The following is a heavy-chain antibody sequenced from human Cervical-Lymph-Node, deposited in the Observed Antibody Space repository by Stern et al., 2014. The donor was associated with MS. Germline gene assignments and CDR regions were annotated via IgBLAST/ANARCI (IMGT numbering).Heavy chain of an antibody. CDR3: TTLDRSYPYYYYGMDV. D-gene: IGHD1-26*01. CDR1: GLTFRNAW. V-gene: IGHV3-15*01. J-gene: IGHJ6*02. CDR2: IKSKTDGGTT. Sequence: EVQLVESGGGLVKPGGSLRLSWAASGLTFRNAWMTWIRQAPGKGLEGVGRIKSKTDGGTTDYAAPVKGRFTISRDDSKNTLYLQMNSLKTEDTAVYYCTTLDRSYPYYYYGMDVWGQGTTVTVSS.